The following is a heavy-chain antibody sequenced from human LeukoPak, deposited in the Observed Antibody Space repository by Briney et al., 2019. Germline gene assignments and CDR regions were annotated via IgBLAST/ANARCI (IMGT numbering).Heavy chain of an antibody. Sequence: GGSLRLSCAASGFTFDDYAMHWVRQAPGKGLEWVSGISWNSGSIGYADSVKGRFTISRDNSKNTLYLQMNSLRAEDTAVYYCAKESGSYPFDYWGQGTLVTVSS. D-gene: IGHD1-26*01. CDR2: ISWNSGSI. CDR1: GFTFDDYA. J-gene: IGHJ4*02. CDR3: AKESGSYPFDY. V-gene: IGHV3-9*01.